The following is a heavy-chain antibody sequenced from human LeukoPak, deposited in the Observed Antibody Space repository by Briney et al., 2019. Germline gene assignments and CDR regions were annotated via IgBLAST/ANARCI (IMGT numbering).Heavy chain of an antibody. V-gene: IGHV1-2*02. J-gene: IGHJ4*02. Sequence: ASVKVSCKPSGYTFTGYYIHWVRQAPGQGLEWMGGINDNGGGTSYAQKFKGRVTMTSDTSISTAYMELSSLRSEDTAVFYCLREMTGEPLGLGYGGEGTLVTVP. CDR3: LREMTGEPLGLGY. D-gene: IGHD3/OR15-3a*01. CDR2: INDNGGGT. CDR1: GYTFTGYY.